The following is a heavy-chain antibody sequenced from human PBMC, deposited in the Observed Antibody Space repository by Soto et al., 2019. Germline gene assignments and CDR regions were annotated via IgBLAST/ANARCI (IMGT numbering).Heavy chain of an antibody. D-gene: IGHD2-21*02. CDR2: IIPILGIA. V-gene: IGHV1-69*02. Sequence: QVQLVQSGAEVKKPGSSVKVSCKASGGTFSSYTMSWVRQAPGQGLEWMGRIIPILGIANYAQKFQGRVTITADKSTSTAYMELSSLRSEDTAVYYCASPAQYCGGDCRDYYYYGMDVWGQGTTVTVSS. CDR3: ASPAQYCGGDCRDYYYYGMDV. J-gene: IGHJ6*02. CDR1: GGTFSSYT.